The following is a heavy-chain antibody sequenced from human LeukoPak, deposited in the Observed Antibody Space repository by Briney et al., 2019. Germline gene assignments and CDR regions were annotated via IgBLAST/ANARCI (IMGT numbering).Heavy chain of an antibody. CDR1: GLTFGGYA. CDR2: IRSTPFGGTT. D-gene: IGHD6-25*01. CDR3: TRDPVADSGADYYYYAMEV. V-gene: IGHV3-49*04. Sequence: PGESLRLSCTASGLTFGGYAVSCVRQAPGRGLGWVGFIRSTPFGGTTEYAASVKGRFTISRDDSKSIAYLQMNSLKTEDTAVYYCTRDPVADSGADYYYYAMEVWGRGTTVTVSS. J-gene: IGHJ6*02.